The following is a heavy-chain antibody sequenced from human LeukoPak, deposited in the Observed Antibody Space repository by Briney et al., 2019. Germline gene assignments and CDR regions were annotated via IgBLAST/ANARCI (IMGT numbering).Heavy chain of an antibody. CDR1: GFTFSSYA. D-gene: IGHD6-13*01. Sequence: PGGSLRLSCAASGFTFSSYAMSWVRQAPGKGLEWVSAISGSGGSTYYADSVKGRFTISRDNSKNTLYLQMNSLRAEDTAVYYCAKAYSSSWSSNCYYYGMDVWGQGTTVTVSS. CDR2: ISGSGGST. CDR3: AKAYSSSWSSNCYYYGMDV. J-gene: IGHJ6*02. V-gene: IGHV3-23*01.